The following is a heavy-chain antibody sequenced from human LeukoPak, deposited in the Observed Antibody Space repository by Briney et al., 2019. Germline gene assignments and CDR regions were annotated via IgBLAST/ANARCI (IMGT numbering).Heavy chain of an antibody. CDR1: GDSFRSGGLY. J-gene: IGHJ4*02. V-gene: IGHV4-61*08. CDR2: IFYTGKT. CDR3: ARIFDS. Sequence: PSETLSLTCTPSGDSFRSGGLYWGWVRQPPGKRPEWIGDIFYTGKTNYNPSLKSRVTISLDTSKSQFSLKLTSMTAADTAVYYCARIFDSWGQGILVTVSS.